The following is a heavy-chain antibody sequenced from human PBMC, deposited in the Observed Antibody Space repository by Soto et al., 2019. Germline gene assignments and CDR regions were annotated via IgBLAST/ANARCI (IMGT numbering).Heavy chain of an antibody. D-gene: IGHD3-16*01. CDR1: GFTFSNYW. V-gene: IGHV3-7*01. CDR2: IKEDGSEK. CDR3: ASNSDYRFDY. J-gene: IGHJ4*02. Sequence: EVQLVESGGGLVQPGGSLRLSCAASGFTFSNYWMSWVRQAPGKGLEWVANIKEDGSEKFYVGSVKGRFTISRDNAKNSLWLQMNSLRAEDTAVYYCASNSDYRFDYWGQGALVAVSS.